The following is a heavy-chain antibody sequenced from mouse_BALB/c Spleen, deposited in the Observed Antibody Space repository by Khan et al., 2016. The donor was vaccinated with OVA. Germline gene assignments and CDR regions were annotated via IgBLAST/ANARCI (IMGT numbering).Heavy chain of an antibody. CDR3: ARSGYGSLAY. J-gene: IGHJ3*01. CDR2: INPSSGYT. CDR1: GYMSISYW. Sequence: QVQLKQSGAELAKPGASVKMSCKASGYMSISYWMNWVKQRPGQGLEWIGYINPSSGYTENNQKFKDKATLTADKSSSTVYMQLNSLTSEDSAVXYCARSGYGSLAYWGQGTLVTVSA. D-gene: IGHD1-1*01. V-gene: IGHV1-7*01.